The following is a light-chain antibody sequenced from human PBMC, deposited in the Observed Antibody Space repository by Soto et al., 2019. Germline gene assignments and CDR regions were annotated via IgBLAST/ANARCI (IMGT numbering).Light chain of an antibody. V-gene: IGLV2-8*01. CDR2: EIN. Sequence: QSVLTQPPSASGSPGQSVTISCTGTSSDVGAYDYVSWYQQHPGKAPKLMIYEINKRPSGVPDRFSGSKSGNTASLTVSGLQAEDEADYYCQSYDNTLDARYVFGTGTKVTVL. J-gene: IGLJ1*01. CDR1: SSDVGAYDY. CDR3: QSYDNTLDARYV.